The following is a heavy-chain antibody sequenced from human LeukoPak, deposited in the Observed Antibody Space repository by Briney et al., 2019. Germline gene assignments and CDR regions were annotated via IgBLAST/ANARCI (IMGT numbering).Heavy chain of an antibody. J-gene: IGHJ6*02. CDR3: ARDHSRYHYYYYYYCMDV. Sequence: GGSLRLSCAASGFTFSSYGMHWVRQAPGKGLEWVAVIWYDGSNKYYADSVKGRFTISRDNSKNTLYLQMNSLRAEDTAVYYCARDHSRYHYYYYYYCMDVWGQGTTVTVSS. V-gene: IGHV3-33*01. CDR2: IWYDGSNK. D-gene: IGHD6-13*01. CDR1: GFTFSSYG.